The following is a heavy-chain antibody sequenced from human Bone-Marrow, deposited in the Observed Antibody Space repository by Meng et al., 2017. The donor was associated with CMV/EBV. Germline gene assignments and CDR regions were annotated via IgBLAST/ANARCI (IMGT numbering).Heavy chain of an antibody. V-gene: IGHV3-53*01. D-gene: IGHD5-24*01. CDR3: AGDHSRDGYNSYYYGMDV. J-gene: IGHJ6*01. CDR1: GFTVSSYS. CDR2: IYSAGST. Sequence: GGSLRLSCAASGFTVSSYSITGFRQARGKGLEWVSIIYSAGSTYYAGSVKGRFTISRDNSKNTLYLQMNNLRAEDTAVYYCAGDHSRDGYNSYYYGMDVWGQGTTVNGAS.